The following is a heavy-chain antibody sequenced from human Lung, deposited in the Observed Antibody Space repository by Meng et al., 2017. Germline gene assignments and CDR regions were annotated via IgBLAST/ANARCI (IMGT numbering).Heavy chain of an antibody. V-gene: IGHV1-18*01. CDR1: GYSFTNYG. CDR2: TSTYNSNR. Sequence: QAHLVQSGPEVRKPGASVKVSCQASGYSFTNYGINWVRQAPGKGLEWMGWTSTYNSNRNYAQSLQGRVTMTTDTSTTTAYMELRSLTFDDTAVYYCARGRHCSSTTCYLSDSWGQGTLVTVSS. J-gene: IGHJ4*02. D-gene: IGHD2-2*01. CDR3: ARGRHCSSTTCYLSDS.